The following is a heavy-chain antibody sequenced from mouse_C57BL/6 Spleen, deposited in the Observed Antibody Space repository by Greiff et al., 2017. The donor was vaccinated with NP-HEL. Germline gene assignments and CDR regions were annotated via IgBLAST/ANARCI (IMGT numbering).Heavy chain of an antibody. CDR2: IDPETGGT. D-gene: IGHD1-1*01. CDR3: TRDYCGYFDY. V-gene: IGHV1-15*01. CDR1: GYTFTDYE. J-gene: IGHJ2*01. Sequence: QVQLQQSGAELVRPGASVTLSCKASGYTFTDYEMHWVKQTPVHGLEWIGAIDPETGGTAYNQKFKGKAILTADKSSSTAYMELRSLTSEDSAVYYCTRDYCGYFDYWGQGTTLTVSS.